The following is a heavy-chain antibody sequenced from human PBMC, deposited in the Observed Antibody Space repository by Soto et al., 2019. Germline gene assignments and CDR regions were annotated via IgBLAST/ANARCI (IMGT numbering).Heavy chain of an antibody. V-gene: IGHV3-48*02. Sequence: EVQLVESGGGLVQPGGSLRLSCAASGFSFSSYSMNWVRQAPGKGLEWLSYISDSSSTIYYADSVKGRFTISRDNAKNSLYLQMTSLRDEDTAVYYCANLFGSSWHVDYWGQGTLVTVSS. J-gene: IGHJ4*02. D-gene: IGHD6-13*01. CDR2: ISDSSSTI. CDR3: ANLFGSSWHVDY. CDR1: GFSFSSYS.